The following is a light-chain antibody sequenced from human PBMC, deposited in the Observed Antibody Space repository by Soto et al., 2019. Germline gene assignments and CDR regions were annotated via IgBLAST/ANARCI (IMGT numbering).Light chain of an antibody. Sequence: DIQMTQSPSSLSASVGDRVTITCRASQGIRHYLAWFQQKPGKATKSLIFAAFTLQNGVPSKFSGSGSGTDVTLTISSLQPDDSATYFCQQYNSLPYTFGQGTKLEIK. CDR1: QGIRHY. V-gene: IGKV1-16*02. J-gene: IGKJ2*01. CDR2: AAF. CDR3: QQYNSLPYT.